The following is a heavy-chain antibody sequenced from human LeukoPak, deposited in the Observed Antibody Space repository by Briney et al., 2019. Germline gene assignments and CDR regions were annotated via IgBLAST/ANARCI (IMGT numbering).Heavy chain of an antibody. CDR3: APTGRFYKY. Sequence: GGSLRLSCAASGFTVITNDMTWVRQAPGKGLEWVSSISVSGGSTYYAHSVKGRFTISRDNSNHTLYLQMNSLRAEDTAIYYCAPTGRFYKYWGQGTLVTVSS. V-gene: IGHV3-23*01. CDR1: GFTVITND. J-gene: IGHJ4*02. D-gene: IGHD3-10*01. CDR2: ISVSGGST.